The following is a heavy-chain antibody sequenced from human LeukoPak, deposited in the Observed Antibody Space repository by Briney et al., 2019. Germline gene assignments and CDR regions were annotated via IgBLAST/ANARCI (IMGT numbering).Heavy chain of an antibody. CDR3: AKRGVPGTHYFDC. Sequence: GGSLRLSCAASGFTFTTHGMSWVRQAPGKGLEWVSSISVSGGATYYADSVKGRFIISRDNSKNTLYLQMSSLRADDTALYYCAKRGVPGTHYFDCWGQGTLVTVSS. J-gene: IGHJ4*02. D-gene: IGHD1-14*01. CDR1: GFTFTTHG. CDR2: ISVSGGAT. V-gene: IGHV3-23*01.